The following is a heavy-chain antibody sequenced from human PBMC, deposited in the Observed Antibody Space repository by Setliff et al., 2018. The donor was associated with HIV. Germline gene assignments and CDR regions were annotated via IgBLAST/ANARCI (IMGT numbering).Heavy chain of an antibody. CDR3: ARPNYYDSSGSFDY. V-gene: IGHV3-48*03. Sequence: PGGSLSLSCAASGFAFSNYEMNWVRQAPGKGLEWVSYISSSGTTIYYADSVKGRFTISRDNATNSLYLQMNSLRAEDTAVYYCARPNYYDSSGSFDYWGQGTLVTVSS. CDR1: GFAFSNYE. D-gene: IGHD3-22*01. J-gene: IGHJ4*02. CDR2: ISSSGTTI.